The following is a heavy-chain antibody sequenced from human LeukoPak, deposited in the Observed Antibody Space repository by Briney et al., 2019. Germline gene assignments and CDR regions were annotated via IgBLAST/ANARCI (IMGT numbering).Heavy chain of an antibody. J-gene: IGHJ4*02. V-gene: IGHV1-46*01. CDR2: INPSGGST. Sequence: GASVKVSCKASGYTFTSYYMHWVRQAPGQGLEWMGIINPSGGSTSYAQKLQGRVTMTTDTSTSTAYMELRSLRSDDTAVYYCAISSPPSYWGQGTLVTVSS. CDR1: GYTFTSYY. CDR3: AISSPPSY. D-gene: IGHD6-19*01.